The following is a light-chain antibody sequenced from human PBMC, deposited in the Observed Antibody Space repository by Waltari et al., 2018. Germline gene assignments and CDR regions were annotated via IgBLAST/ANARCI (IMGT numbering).Light chain of an antibody. CDR3: QQYNSYPWT. V-gene: IGKV1-39*01. J-gene: IGKJ1*01. CDR1: RSITTY. Sequence: DIQMTQSPSSLSASVGDRVTITCRASRSITTYLNWYQQKPGKAPKVLIYAASNLQSGVPSRFSGSGSGTDFTLTISSLQPEDFATYYCQQYNSYPWTFGQGTKVEIK. CDR2: AAS.